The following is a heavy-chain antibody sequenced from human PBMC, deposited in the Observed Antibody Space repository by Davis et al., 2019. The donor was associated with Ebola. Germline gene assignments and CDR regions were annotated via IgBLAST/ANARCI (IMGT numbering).Heavy chain of an antibody. CDR3: ARDLGEGSSWYGSWFDP. CDR2: IKQDGREK. CDR1: GFTFSSYW. D-gene: IGHD6-13*01. V-gene: IGHV3-7*01. Sequence: GESLKISCAASGFTFSSYWMSWVRQAPGKGLEWVANIKQDGREKYYVDSVKGRFTISRDNAKNSLYLQMNSLRAEDTAVYYCARDLGEGSSWYGSWFDPWGQGTLVTVSS. J-gene: IGHJ5*02.